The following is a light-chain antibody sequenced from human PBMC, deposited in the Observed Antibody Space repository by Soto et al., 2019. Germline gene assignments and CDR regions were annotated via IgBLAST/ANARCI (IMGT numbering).Light chain of an antibody. CDR3: QEDGGSPQT. CDR1: QSVSSY. V-gene: IGKV3-20*01. Sequence: EIVLAQSPGTLSLSPGERATLSCRASQSVSSYLAWYQQKPGQAPRLLIYGASRRATGIPDRFSASGSGTGFTLTISRLEPGDFAVYYCQEDGGSPQTSGHVTRVEL. J-gene: IGKJ1*01. CDR2: GAS.